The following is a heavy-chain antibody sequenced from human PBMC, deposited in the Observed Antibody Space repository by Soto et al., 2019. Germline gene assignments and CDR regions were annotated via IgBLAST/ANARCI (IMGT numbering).Heavy chain of an antibody. CDR2: ISAYNGNT. CDR3: ARDTNGLGELSLPFDY. CDR1: GYTFTSYG. Sequence: QVQLVQSGAEVKKPGASVKVSCKASGYTFTSYGISWVRQAPGQGLEWMGWISAYNGNTNYAQKLQGRVTMTTDTYTSTAYMELRSLRSDDTAVYYCARDTNGLGELSLPFDYWGQGTLVTVSS. J-gene: IGHJ4*02. V-gene: IGHV1-18*01. D-gene: IGHD3-16*02.